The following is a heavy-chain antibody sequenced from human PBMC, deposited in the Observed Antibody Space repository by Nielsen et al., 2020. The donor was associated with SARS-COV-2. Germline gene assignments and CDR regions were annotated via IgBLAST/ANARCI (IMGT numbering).Heavy chain of an antibody. Sequence: ASVKVSCKASGYTFTSYDINWVRQATGQGLEWMGWMNPNSGNTGYAQKFQGRVTMTRNTSISTAYMGLSSLRSEDTAVYYCARGGITMGWFDPWGQGTLVTVSS. CDR3: ARGGITMGWFDP. J-gene: IGHJ5*02. V-gene: IGHV1-8*01. CDR2: MNPNSGNT. CDR1: GYTFTSYD. D-gene: IGHD3-10*01.